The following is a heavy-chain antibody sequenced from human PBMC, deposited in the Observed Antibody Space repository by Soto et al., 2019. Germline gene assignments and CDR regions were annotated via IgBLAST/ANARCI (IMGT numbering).Heavy chain of an antibody. CDR2: INHSGST. Sequence: SETLSLTCAVYGGSFSGYYWSWIRQPPGKGLEWIGEINHSGSTNYNPSLKSRVTISVDTSKNQFSLKLSSVTAADTAVYYCARAYYGSGYYYYYGMDVWGQGTTVTVS. D-gene: IGHD3-10*01. V-gene: IGHV4-34*01. CDR3: ARAYYGSGYYYYYGMDV. J-gene: IGHJ6*02. CDR1: GGSFSGYY.